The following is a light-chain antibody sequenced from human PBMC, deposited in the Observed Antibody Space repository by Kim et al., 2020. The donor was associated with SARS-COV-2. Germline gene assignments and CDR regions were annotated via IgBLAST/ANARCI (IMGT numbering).Light chain of an antibody. Sequence: VSPGQPASITCSGDKLGDKYACWYQQKPGQSPVLVIYQDSKRPSGIPERFSGSNSGNTATLTISGTQAMDEADYYCQAWDSSPYVVFGGGTQLTVL. CDR1: KLGDKY. J-gene: IGLJ2*01. V-gene: IGLV3-1*01. CDR3: QAWDSSPYVV. CDR2: QDS.